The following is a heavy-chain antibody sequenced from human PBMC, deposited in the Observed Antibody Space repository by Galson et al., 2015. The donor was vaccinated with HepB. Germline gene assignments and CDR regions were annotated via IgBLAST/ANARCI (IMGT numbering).Heavy chain of an antibody. CDR3: ERRINPSYETFTTPEVIDI. Sequence: SVKVSCAASGGTFSSYVISWVRQAPGHGLEWVGRIIPSFGTTDYAQTFKGRLTITADSSMSTVYMEMNTQTSEDTAVYYCERRINPSYETFTTPEVIDIWGQGTLVTVSP. D-gene: IGHD2-15*01. CDR2: IIPSFGTT. CDR1: GGTFSSYV. J-gene: IGHJ3*02. V-gene: IGHV1-69*13.